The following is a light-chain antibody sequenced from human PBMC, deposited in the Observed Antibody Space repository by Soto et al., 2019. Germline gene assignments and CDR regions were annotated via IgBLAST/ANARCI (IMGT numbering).Light chain of an antibody. CDR2: EVS. J-gene: IGLJ7*01. V-gene: IGLV2-23*02. CDR3: CSYAGTSTHTV. CDR1: SSDVGSYNL. Sequence: QSVLTQPASVSGSPGQSITIPCTGTSSDVGSYNLVSWYQQHPGKAPKLMISEVSKRPSGISDRFSGSKSGSTASLTISGLQAEDEADYYCCSYAGTSTHTVFGGGTQLTVL.